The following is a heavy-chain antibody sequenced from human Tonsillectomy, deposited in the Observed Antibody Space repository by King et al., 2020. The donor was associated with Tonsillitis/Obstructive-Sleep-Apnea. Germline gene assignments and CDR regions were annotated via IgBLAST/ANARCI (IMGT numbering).Heavy chain of an antibody. CDR1: GFSFSSYV. CDR3: ARVPQGSNPSCHRVDY. CDR2: ISTSGGST. Sequence: VQLVESGGGLVQPGGSLRLSCAASGFSFSSYVMIWGRQAPGKGLEWVSAISTSGGSTYDADSVKGRFTISRDSSKNALYLQMNSLTTEDTALYYCARVPQGSNPSCHRVDYWGQGTLVTVSS. J-gene: IGHJ4*02. V-gene: IGHV3-23*04. D-gene: IGHD2-2*01.